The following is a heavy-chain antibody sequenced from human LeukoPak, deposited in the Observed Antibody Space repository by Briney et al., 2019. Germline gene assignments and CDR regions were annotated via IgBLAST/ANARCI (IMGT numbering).Heavy chain of an antibody. D-gene: IGHD1-26*01. CDR3: ARRRGSYGEGDFDY. Sequence: GESLKISCKGSGYSFTTYWIGWVRQMPGKGLEWMGIIYPGDSDTRYSPSFEGQVTISADRSISTAYLQWSSLKASDTAMYYCARRRGSYGEGDFDYWGQGSLVTVSS. CDR1: GYSFTTYW. CDR2: IYPGDSDT. J-gene: IGHJ4*02. V-gene: IGHV5-51*01.